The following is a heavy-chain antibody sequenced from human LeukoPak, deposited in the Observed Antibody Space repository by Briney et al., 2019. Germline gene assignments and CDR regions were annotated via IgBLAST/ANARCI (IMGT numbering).Heavy chain of an antibody. V-gene: IGHV3-9*01. D-gene: IGHD3-16*02. CDR3: AKCLEDQPWGNYRNGAFDI. CDR1: GFTFEHYA. J-gene: IGHJ3*02. CDR2: ISWNSDNS. Sequence: PGGPLRLSCAASGFTFEHYAMHWVRQAPGQGLEWVSGISWNSDNSGYADSVKGRFTISRDNAKNSLYLQMNSLRAEDTALYYCAKCLEDQPWGNYRNGAFDIWGQGTMVTVSS.